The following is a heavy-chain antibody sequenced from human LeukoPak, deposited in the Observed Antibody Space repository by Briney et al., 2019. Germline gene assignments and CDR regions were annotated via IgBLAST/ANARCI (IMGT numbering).Heavy chain of an antibody. CDR3: ARDRGSFVGSSWYSHDLDV. CDR2: IIPIFGTA. J-gene: IGHJ6*03. CDR1: GGTFSSYA. D-gene: IGHD6-13*01. Sequence: SVKVSCKASGGTFSSYAISWVRQAPGQGLEWMGGIIPIFGTANHAQKFQDRVTITADEYTSTVYMELSSVRSGDTAVYYCARDRGSFVGSSWYSHDLDVWGKGTTVTVSS. V-gene: IGHV1-69*13.